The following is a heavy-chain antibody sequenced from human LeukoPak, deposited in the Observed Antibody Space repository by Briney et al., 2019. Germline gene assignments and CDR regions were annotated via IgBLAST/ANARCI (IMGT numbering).Heavy chain of an antibody. D-gene: IGHD2-15*01. Sequence: AVKVSCKASGGTFSSYAIRWVRQAPGQGLEWMGRIVPILSIENYAQKFHGRVTITADKTTSTAYMELSRLRSEDRAVYYCAGDFYSGRSCYRWFDPWGQGTLVTVSS. CDR3: AGDFYSGRSCYRWFDP. CDR1: GGTFSSYA. J-gene: IGHJ5*02. CDR2: IVPILSIE. V-gene: IGHV1-69*04.